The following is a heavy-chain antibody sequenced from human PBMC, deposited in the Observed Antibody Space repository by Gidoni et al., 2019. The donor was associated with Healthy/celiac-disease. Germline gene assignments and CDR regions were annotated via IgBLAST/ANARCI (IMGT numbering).Heavy chain of an antibody. CDR2: IKQDGSEK. Sequence: EVQLVESGGALVQPGGSLRLSCAASGFTFSSSWMSWVRQAPGKGLGWVANIKQDGSEKNYVDSVKGRFTISRVNAKNSLYLQMNSLRAEDTAVYYCARDGSSGYHENWFDPWGQGTLVTVST. V-gene: IGHV3-7*01. D-gene: IGHD3-22*01. CDR1: GFTFSSSW. J-gene: IGHJ5*02. CDR3: ARDGSSGYHENWFDP.